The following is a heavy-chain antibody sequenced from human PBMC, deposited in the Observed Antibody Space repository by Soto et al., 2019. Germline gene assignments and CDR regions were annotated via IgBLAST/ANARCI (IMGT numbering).Heavy chain of an antibody. D-gene: IGHD3-22*01. Sequence: ASVKVSCKVSGYTLTELSMHWTRQAPGKGLEWMGGFDPEDGETIYAQKFQGRVTMTEDTSTDTAYMELSSLRSEDTAVYYCATSLTYYYDSSGSPPTYWGQGTLVTVSS. J-gene: IGHJ4*02. CDR2: FDPEDGET. CDR3: ATSLTYYYDSSGSPPTY. V-gene: IGHV1-24*01. CDR1: GYTLTELS.